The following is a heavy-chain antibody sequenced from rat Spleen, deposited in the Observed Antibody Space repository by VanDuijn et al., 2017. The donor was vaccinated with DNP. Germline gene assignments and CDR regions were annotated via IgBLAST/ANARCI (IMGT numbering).Heavy chain of an antibody. Sequence: EVLLVESDGGLVQPGRSLKLSCAVSGFTFSDYYMAWVRQAPAKGLEWVATISYNGGTPYYRDSVKGRFTISRDNANSTLYLQMDSLRSEDTATYYGARHDGFDYWGQGVVVTVSS. J-gene: IGHJ2*01. CDR3: ARHDGFDY. V-gene: IGHV5-29*01. CDR1: GFTFSDYY. CDR2: ISYNGGTP.